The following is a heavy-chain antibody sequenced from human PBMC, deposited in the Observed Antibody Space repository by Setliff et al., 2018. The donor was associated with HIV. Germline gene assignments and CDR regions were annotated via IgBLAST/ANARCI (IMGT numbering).Heavy chain of an antibody. Sequence: ASVKVSCKISGYTLTEVSMHWVRQAPGQGLEWMGWISVYNGYTNYAQNLQDRVTMTTDTSTSTAYMELRSLRSDDTAVYYCARAYDTLSGYYDYWGQGTLVTVSS. J-gene: IGHJ4*02. CDR3: ARAYDTLSGYYDY. D-gene: IGHD3-9*01. CDR1: GYTLTEVS. CDR2: ISVYNGYT. V-gene: IGHV1-18*01.